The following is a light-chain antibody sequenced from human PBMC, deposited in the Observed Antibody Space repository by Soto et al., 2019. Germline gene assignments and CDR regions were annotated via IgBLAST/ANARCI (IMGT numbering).Light chain of an antibody. Sequence: EIVLRQARAIKSKKKGERDTLSCRASQSVSSYLAWYKQKPGQAPRVLNYDAANRGSGLPARFSGRGTGTNFTLTIIILFPADFAVYYCQQRSTWPSTFAAGTNVDIK. V-gene: IGKV3-11*01. J-gene: IGKJ3*01. CDR3: QQRSTWPST. CDR1: QSVSSY. CDR2: DAA.